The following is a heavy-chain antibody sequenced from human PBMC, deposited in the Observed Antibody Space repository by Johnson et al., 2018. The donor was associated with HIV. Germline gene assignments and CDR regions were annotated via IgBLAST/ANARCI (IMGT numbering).Heavy chain of an antibody. D-gene: IGHD3-9*01. CDR2: ISGSGGST. CDR3: AREEGTDILTRGYYFAFDI. V-gene: IGHV3-23*04. Sequence: VQLVESGGGLVQPGGSLRLSCAASGFTFSSYAMSWVRQAPGEGLEWVSAISGSGGSTYYADSVKGRFTMSRDNAKKSLYLQMNSLRAEDTAVYYCAREEGTDILTRGYYFAFDIWGQGTMVTVSS. J-gene: IGHJ3*02. CDR1: GFTFSSYA.